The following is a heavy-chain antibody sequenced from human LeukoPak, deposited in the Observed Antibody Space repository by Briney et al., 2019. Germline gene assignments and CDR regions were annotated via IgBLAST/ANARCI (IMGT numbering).Heavy chain of an antibody. CDR2: IRSDGSST. Sequence: GGSLRLSCVASGFSFSAYIMHWVRQAPGKGLECVSAIRSDGSSTFYPNSVKGRFTISRDNSKSTLYLQKGSLRAEDTAVYYCTRRYGGHSGWAGYHDSWGQGTLVTVSS. D-gene: IGHD6-19*01. CDR1: GFSFSAYI. V-gene: IGHV3-64*01. J-gene: IGHJ4*02. CDR3: TRRYGGHSGWAGYHDS.